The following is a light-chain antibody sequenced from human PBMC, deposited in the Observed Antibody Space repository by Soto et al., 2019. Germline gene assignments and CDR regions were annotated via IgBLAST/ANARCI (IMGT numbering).Light chain of an antibody. Sequence: QSALTQPPSASGSPGQSVTISCTGTSSDVGGYNYVSWYQQHPGKAPKLMIYEVSKRPSGVPDRFSGSKSGNTASLTVSGLQAEDEADYYCSSYAGSNFVVFGGGTTLTAL. V-gene: IGLV2-8*01. CDR3: SSYAGSNFVV. CDR1: SSDVGGYNY. CDR2: EVS. J-gene: IGLJ2*01.